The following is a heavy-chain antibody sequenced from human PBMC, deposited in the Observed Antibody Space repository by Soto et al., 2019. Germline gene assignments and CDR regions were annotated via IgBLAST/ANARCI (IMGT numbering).Heavy chain of an antibody. Sequence: GSLRLSCAASGFSFISYSMSWVRQAPGKGLEWVSYISNSGSVIHDADSVKGRFTISRDNAKNSLSLQMNSLRDEDTALYYCVRVYASNTFDLWGQGXVVTVPS. V-gene: IGHV3-48*02. D-gene: IGHD2-2*01. J-gene: IGHJ3*01. CDR1: GFSFISYS. CDR2: ISNSGSVI. CDR3: VRVYASNTFDL.